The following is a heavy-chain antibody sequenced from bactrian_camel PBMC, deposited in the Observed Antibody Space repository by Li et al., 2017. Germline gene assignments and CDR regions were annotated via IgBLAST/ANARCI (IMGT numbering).Heavy chain of an antibody. CDR1: GFTFSRHW. CDR2: SSSGALSL. J-gene: IGHJ4*01. Sequence: HVQLVESGGGLVQPGGSLRLSCAASGFTFSRHWMYWVRQTPRKGLEWVSSSSSGALSLVYADSVKGRFTISRDADKNAVYLQMDSLKSEDTALYYCAADSLVGDGGGWSGYNYWGQGTQVTVS. V-gene: IGHV3S1*01. D-gene: IGHD6*01. CDR3: AADSLVGDGGGWSGYNY.